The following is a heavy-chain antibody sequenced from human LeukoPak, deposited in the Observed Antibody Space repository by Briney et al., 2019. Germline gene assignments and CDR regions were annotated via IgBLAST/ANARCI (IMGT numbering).Heavy chain of an antibody. CDR2: IYTSGST. Sequence: PSETLSLTCTVSGGSISSYYWSWIRQPPGKGLEWIGYIYTSGSTNYNPSLKSRVTISVDTSKNQFSLKLSSVTAADTAVYYCARPRYYYDSSGYYVPAFDIWGQGTMVTVSS. V-gene: IGHV4-4*09. D-gene: IGHD3-22*01. J-gene: IGHJ3*02. CDR1: GGSISSYY. CDR3: ARPRYYYDSSGYYVPAFDI.